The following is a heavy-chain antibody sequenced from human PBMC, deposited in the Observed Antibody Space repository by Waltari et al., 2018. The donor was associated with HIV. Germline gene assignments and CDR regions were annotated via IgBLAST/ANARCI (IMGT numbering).Heavy chain of an antibody. V-gene: IGHV3-21*01. Sequence: EVHLVESGGGLVTPGESLRLSCAASGFTFTGCAMTRVRQAPGEGLEWVSAISRTSSYIYYADSVKGRFTISRDNAKNSVYLQMNSLRVEDTAVYYCARDERRCNSGDCYPSDYWGQGTLVTVSS. CDR1: GFTFTGCA. D-gene: IGHD2-21*02. CDR3: ARDERRCNSGDCYPSDY. J-gene: IGHJ4*02. CDR2: ISRTSSYI.